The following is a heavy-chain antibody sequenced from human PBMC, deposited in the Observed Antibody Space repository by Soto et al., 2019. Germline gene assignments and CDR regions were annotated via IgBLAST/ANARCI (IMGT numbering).Heavy chain of an antibody. CDR1: GGSFSGYY. Sequence: SETLSLTCAVYGGSFSGYYWNWIRQPPGKGLEWIGELNHSGSTKYNPSLKSRVSISVDTSKNQFSLRLNSVTAADTAVYYCARDKNYYYYGMDVWGQGTTVTSP. CDR2: LNHSGST. J-gene: IGHJ6*02. CDR3: ARDKNYYYYGMDV. V-gene: IGHV4-34*01.